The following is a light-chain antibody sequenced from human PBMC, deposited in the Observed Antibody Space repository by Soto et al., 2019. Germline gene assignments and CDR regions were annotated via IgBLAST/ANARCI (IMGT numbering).Light chain of an antibody. V-gene: IGKV3-11*01. CDR3: QQRSNWPLT. CDR2: DAS. J-gene: IGKJ4*01. CDR1: QSVSSY. Sequence: EIVLTQSPATLSLSPGERATLSCRASQSVSSYLAWYQQKPGQAPRLLIYDASNRATGIPARFSGSGYGPDFTLTISSLETEDFAVYYCQQRSNWPLTFKRGTQMEIK.